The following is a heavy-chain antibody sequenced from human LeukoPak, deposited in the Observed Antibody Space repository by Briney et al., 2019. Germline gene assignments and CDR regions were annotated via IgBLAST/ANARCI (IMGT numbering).Heavy chain of an antibody. V-gene: IGHV3-15*07. J-gene: IGHJ4*02. Sequence: GGSLRLSRAASGFTFSNAWMNWVRQAPGKGLEWVGRIKSKTDGGTTDYAAPVRGRFTISRDDSKNTLYLQMNSLKTEDTAVYYCTTGPKWELPPFDYWGQGTLVTVSS. D-gene: IGHD1-26*01. CDR3: TTGPKWELPPFDY. CDR2: IKSKTDGGTT. CDR1: GFTFSNAW.